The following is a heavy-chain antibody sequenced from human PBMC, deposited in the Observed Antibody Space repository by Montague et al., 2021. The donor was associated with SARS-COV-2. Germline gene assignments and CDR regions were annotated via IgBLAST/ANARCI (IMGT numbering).Heavy chain of an antibody. CDR3: ASGHLSVSMFVVVFTSASYHFDY. Sequence: SETLSLTCGVYGGSFGDDHWCWIRQPPATGLEWIGDIKHSGSTNYNQYLTSQVTISVDTSRNQISLKLTSVTAAATAVSVYASGHLSVSMFVVVFTSASYHFDYWGQGALVTVSS. V-gene: IGHV4-34*01. CDR1: GGSFGDDH. J-gene: IGHJ4*02. CDR2: IKHSGST. D-gene: IGHD3-22*01.